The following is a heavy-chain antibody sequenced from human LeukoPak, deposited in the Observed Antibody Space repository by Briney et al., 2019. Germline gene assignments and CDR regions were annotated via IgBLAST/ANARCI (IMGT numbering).Heavy chain of an antibody. D-gene: IGHD3-10*01. V-gene: IGHV4-31*03. CDR1: GGSISSGGYY. CDR3: ARLRMVRENYYYYYGMDV. CDR2: IYYSGST. J-gene: IGHJ6*02. Sequence: PSETLSLTCTVSGGSISSGGYYWSWIRQHPGKGLEWIGYIYYSGSTYYNPSLKSRVTISVDTSKNQFSLKLSSVTAADTAVYYCARLRMVRENYYYYYGMDVWGQGTTVTVSS.